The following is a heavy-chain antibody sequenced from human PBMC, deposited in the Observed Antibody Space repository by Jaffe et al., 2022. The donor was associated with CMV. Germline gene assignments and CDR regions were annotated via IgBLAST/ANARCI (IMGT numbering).Heavy chain of an antibody. Sequence: EVQLVESGGGLVQPGRSLRLSCAASGFTFDDYAMHWVRQAPGKGLEWVSGISWNSGSIGYADSVKGRFTISRDNAKNSLYLQMNSLRAEDTALYYCAKDKATVGAFDIWGQGTMVTVSS. CDR2: ISWNSGSI. V-gene: IGHV3-9*01. CDR1: GFTFDDYA. CDR3: AKDKATVGAFDI. D-gene: IGHD4-17*01. J-gene: IGHJ3*02.